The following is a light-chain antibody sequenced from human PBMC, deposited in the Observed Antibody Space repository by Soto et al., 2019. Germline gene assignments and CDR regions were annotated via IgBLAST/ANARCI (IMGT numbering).Light chain of an antibody. J-gene: IGKJ4*01. V-gene: IGKV1-39*01. CDR1: QSISNY. CDR2: AAS. Sequence: DMEMTQSPSSLSASVGHRVTITCRASQSISNYLNWYQHKPGKVPKLLIYAASSLQSGVPTRFSGTGSGTDFTLTSNSLQPEDFATYYCQQSYGTPLTFGGGTKIEIK. CDR3: QQSYGTPLT.